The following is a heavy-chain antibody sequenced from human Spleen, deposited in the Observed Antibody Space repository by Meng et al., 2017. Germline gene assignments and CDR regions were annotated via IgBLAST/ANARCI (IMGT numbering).Heavy chain of an antibody. CDR1: GGSISSYY. CDR2: IYYSGST. Sequence: SETLSLTCTVSGGSISSYYWSWIRQPPGKGLERIGYIYYSGSTNYNPSLKSRVTISVDTSKNQFSLKLSSVTAADTAVYYCARGGTVTTGHFDYWGQGTLVTVSS. J-gene: IGHJ4*02. CDR3: ARGGTVTTGHFDY. D-gene: IGHD4-17*01. V-gene: IGHV4-59*01.